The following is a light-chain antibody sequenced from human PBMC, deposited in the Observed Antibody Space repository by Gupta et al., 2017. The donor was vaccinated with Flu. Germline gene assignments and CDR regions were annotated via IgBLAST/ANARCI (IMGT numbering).Light chain of an antibody. CDR3: KQRTKWHLTFT. CDR1: QPISSS. CDR2: DAS. V-gene: IGKV3-11*01. J-gene: IGKJ3*01. Sequence: EIVLSQSPVNLSLSPGDRPTLSCRASQPISSSLSWYEQKPGQAPRLLIYDASKRATGIPARFSGSGSGTDFTLIVSSLEPEDFATYYCKQRTKWHLTFTFGPGTKVDMK.